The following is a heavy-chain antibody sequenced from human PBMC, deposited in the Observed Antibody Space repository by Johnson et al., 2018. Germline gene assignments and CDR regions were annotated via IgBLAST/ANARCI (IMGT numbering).Heavy chain of an antibody. CDR2: ISYDGSNK. CDR3: AKATKTTVVTPKTPYYYYYYMDV. Sequence: QVQLVESGGGVVQPGRSLRLSCAASGFTFSSYGMHWVRQAPGKGLEWVAVISYDGSNKYYADSVKGRFTISRDNSKNTLYLQMNRLRAEDTAGYSCAKATKTTVVTPKTPYYYYYYMDVWGKGTTVTVSS. V-gene: IGHV3-30*18. D-gene: IGHD4-23*01. CDR1: GFTFSSYG. J-gene: IGHJ6*03.